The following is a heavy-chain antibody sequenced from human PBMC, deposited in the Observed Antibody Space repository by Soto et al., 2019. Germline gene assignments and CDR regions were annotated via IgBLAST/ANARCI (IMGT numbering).Heavy chain of an antibody. D-gene: IGHD2-15*01. Sequence: SETLSLTCTVSGGSISSGDYYWSWIRQPPGKGLEWIGYIYYSGSAYYNPSLKSRATISVDTSKNQFSLKLSSVTAADTAVYYCGRSRYCSDGRRLLRQIWFDPWGHGTLVTVSS. CDR2: IYYSGSA. J-gene: IGHJ5*02. CDR1: GGSISSGDYY. V-gene: IGHV4-30-4*01. CDR3: GRSRYCSDGRRLLRQIWFDP.